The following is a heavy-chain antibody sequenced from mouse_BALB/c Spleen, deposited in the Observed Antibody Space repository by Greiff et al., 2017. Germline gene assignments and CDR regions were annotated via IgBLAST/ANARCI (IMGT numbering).Heavy chain of an antibody. D-gene: IGHD5-5*01. V-gene: IGHV2-9*02. CDR1: GFSLTSYG. CDR3: ARGLPLYYYAMDY. CDR2: IWAGGST. Sequence: VKLVESGPGLVAPSQSLSITCTVSGFSLTSYGVHWVRQPPGKGLEWLGVIWAGGSTNYNSALMSRLSISKDNSKSQVFLKMNSLQTDDTAMYYCARGLPLYYYAMDYWGQGTSVTVSS. J-gene: IGHJ4*01.